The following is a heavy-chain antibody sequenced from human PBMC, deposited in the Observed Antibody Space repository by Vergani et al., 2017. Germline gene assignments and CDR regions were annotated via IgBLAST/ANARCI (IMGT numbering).Heavy chain of an antibody. D-gene: IGHD5-18*01. CDR1: GFSFGDYA. J-gene: IGHJ4*02. V-gene: IGHV3-49*04. CDR2: IINKAYGGTT. CDR3: SRGRGYSFGYSDY. Sequence: EVQLVESGGGLVPPGRSLRLSCAASGFSFGDYAMTWVRQAPGKGLEWVAFIINKAYGGTTEYAASVKGLFTISRDDSKRLAYLQLSGLKTEDTAVYFCSRGRGYSFGYSDYWGQGTLVTVSS.